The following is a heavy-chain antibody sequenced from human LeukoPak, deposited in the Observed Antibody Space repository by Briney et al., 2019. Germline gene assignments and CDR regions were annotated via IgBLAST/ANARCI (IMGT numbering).Heavy chain of an antibody. D-gene: IGHD1-20*01. V-gene: IGHV1-18*01. J-gene: IGHJ4*02. CDR1: GYTFTSYG. Sequence: GASVKVSCKASGYTFTSYGISWVRQAPGQGLEWMGWISAYNGNTNYAQKLQGRVTMTTDTSTSTAYMELSSLRSEDTAVYYCATSITGTGHYFDYWGQGTLVTVSS. CDR2: ISAYNGNT. CDR3: ATSITGTGHYFDY.